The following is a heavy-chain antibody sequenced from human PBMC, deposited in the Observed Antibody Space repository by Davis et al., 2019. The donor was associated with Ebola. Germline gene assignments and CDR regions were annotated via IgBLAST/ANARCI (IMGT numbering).Heavy chain of an antibody. D-gene: IGHD6-13*01. CDR2: IWYDGSNK. CDR1: GFTFSSYG. Sequence: PGGSLRLSCAASGFTFSSYGMHWVRQAPGEGLEWVAVIWYDGSNKYYADSVKGRFTISRDNSKNTLYLQMNSLRAEDTAVYYCAREIAAAGHFRRYYFDYWGQGTLVTVSS. CDR3: AREIAAAGHFRRYYFDY. J-gene: IGHJ4*02. V-gene: IGHV3-33*01.